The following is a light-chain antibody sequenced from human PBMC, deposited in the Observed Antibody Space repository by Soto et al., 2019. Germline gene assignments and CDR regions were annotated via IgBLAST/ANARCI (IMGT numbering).Light chain of an antibody. CDR1: QSVGSS. Sequence: EIVMTQSPVTLSVSPGERATLSCRASQSVGSSLAWYQQKPGQAPRLLISGASTRATGVPARFSGSGSGTEFTLTISSLQSEDFGVYYCQQYGSSPLTFGGGTKVEIK. CDR2: GAS. J-gene: IGKJ4*01. CDR3: QQYGSSPLT. V-gene: IGKV3-15*01.